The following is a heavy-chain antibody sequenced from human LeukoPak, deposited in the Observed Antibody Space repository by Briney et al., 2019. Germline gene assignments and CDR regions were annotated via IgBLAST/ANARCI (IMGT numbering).Heavy chain of an antibody. CDR2: VYYSGST. CDR3: ARINYFDSGGFFYDDY. J-gene: IGHJ4*02. Sequence: SETLSLTCTVSGGSISSYYWSWIRQPPGKGLEWIGFVYYSGSTNYNPSLKSRVTISVDTSKNQFSLKLRSVTAADTAVYYCARINYFDSGGFFYDDYWGQGTLVTVSS. CDR1: GGSISSYY. V-gene: IGHV4-59*01. D-gene: IGHD3-22*01.